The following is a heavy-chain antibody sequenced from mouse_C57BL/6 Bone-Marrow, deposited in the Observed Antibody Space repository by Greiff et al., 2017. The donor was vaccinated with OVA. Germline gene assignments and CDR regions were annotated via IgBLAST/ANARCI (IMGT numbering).Heavy chain of an antibody. J-gene: IGHJ2*01. CDR1: GYSITSGYY. Sequence: EVQVVESGPGLVKPSQSLSLTCSVTGYSITSGYYWNWIRQFPGNKLEWMGYISYDGSNNYNPSLKNRISITRDTSKNQFFLKLNSVTTEDTATYYCARGHYFDYWGQGTTLTVSS. V-gene: IGHV3-6*01. CDR3: ARGHYFDY. CDR2: ISYDGSN.